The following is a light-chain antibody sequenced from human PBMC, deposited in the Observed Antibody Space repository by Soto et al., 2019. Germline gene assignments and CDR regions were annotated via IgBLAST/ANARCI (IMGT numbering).Light chain of an antibody. V-gene: IGLV2-8*01. CDR3: SPDGGSNNPYVV. J-gene: IGLJ2*01. CDR2: EVS. CDR1: SSDVGGYNY. Sequence: QSVLPQPPSASGSPEPSVTLSCTGASSDVGGYNYVSWYQQHPGKAPHLMIYEVSKRPSGVPEHFSGSKSGNTAALTVSGRQADYESDNNCSPDGGSNNPYVVFGVGTQLTAL.